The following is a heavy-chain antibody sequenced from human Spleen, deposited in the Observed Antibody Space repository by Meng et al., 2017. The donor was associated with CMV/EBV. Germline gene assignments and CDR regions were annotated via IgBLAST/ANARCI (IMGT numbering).Heavy chain of an antibody. D-gene: IGHD3-22*01. CDR3: ARAGDSSGYIDWFDP. Sequence: GGSVSSGSYYWNWIRQPPGKGLEWIGYIYSSGSTNYNPSLKSRVAISVDTSKNQFSLKLSSVTAADTAVYYCARAGDSSGYIDWFDPWGQGTLVTVSS. CDR1: GGSVSSGSYY. V-gene: IGHV4-61*01. J-gene: IGHJ5*02. CDR2: IYSSGST.